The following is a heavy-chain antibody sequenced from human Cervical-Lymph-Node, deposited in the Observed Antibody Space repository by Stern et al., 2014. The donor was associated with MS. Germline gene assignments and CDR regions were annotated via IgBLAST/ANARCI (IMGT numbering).Heavy chain of an antibody. D-gene: IGHD3-22*01. J-gene: IGHJ1*01. Sequence: QLVQSGAEVKKPGASVKVSCKASGYTFTSDNVIWVRQAPGQGLEWMGWMNPKSGKAGFAQKFQDRIAMPRNISISTAYMQLSSLRSEDTAVYYCARGGIPYYYGSILYLRHWGQGTLVTVSS. V-gene: IGHV1-8*01. CDR1: GYTFTSDN. CDR3: ARGGIPYYYGSILYLRH. CDR2: MNPKSGKA.